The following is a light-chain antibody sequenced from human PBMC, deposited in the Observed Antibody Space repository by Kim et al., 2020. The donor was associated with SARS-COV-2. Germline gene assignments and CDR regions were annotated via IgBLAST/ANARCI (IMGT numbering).Light chain of an antibody. V-gene: IGLV3-1*01. CDR2: QDS. J-gene: IGLJ2*01. CDR1: KLGDKY. CDR3: QAWDRTTVV. Sequence: SYELTQPPSVSVSQGQTASITCSGDKLGDKYACWYQQKPGQSPVLVIYQDSKRPSGIPERFSGSNSGNTATLTISGTQAMDEADYYCQAWDRTTVVLGGGTQLTVL.